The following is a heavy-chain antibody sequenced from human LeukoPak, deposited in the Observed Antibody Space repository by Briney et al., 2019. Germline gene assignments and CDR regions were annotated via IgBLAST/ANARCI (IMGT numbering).Heavy chain of an antibody. Sequence: GGSLRLSCAVSGFTFSSYAMSWVRQAPGKGLEWISAISGSGGSKYYADSVKGRFTISRDTSTNTLYLQLNSLRVDDTAVYFCAKDDLTLGATILGNFDYWGQGTLVTVSS. CDR1: GFTFSSYA. V-gene: IGHV3-23*01. CDR2: ISGSGGSK. CDR3: AKDDLTLGATILGNFDY. D-gene: IGHD1-26*01. J-gene: IGHJ4*02.